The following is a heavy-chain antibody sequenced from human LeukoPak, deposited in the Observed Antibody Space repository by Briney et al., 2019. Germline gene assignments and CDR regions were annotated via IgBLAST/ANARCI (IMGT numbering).Heavy chain of an antibody. D-gene: IGHD3-22*01. CDR1: GGSFSGYY. Sequence: SETLSLTCAVYGGSFSGYYWSWIRQPPGKGLEWIGEINHSGSTNYNPSLKSRVTISVDTSKNQFSLKLSSVTAADTAVYYCARGRYDSSTYYFDYWGQGTLVTVSS. J-gene: IGHJ4*02. CDR2: INHSGST. CDR3: ARGRYDSSTYYFDY. V-gene: IGHV4-34*01.